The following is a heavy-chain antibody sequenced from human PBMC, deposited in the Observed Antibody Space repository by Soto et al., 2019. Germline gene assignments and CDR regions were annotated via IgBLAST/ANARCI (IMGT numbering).Heavy chain of an antibody. CDR3: ARGYCSSTSCYKEDYYYYGMDV. J-gene: IGHJ6*02. Sequence: ASVKVSCKASGYTFTSYGISWVRQAPGQGLEWMGWISAYNGNTNYAQKLQGRVTMTTDTSTSTAYMELRSLRSDDTAVYYCARGYCSSTSCYKEDYYYYGMDVWGQGTTVTVSS. CDR1: GYTFTSYG. D-gene: IGHD2-2*02. CDR2: ISAYNGNT. V-gene: IGHV1-18*01.